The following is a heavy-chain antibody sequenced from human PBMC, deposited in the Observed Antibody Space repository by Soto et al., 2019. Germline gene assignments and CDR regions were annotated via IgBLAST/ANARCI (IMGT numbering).Heavy chain of an antibody. Sequence: QVQLVQSGAEVKKPGASVKVSCKASGYTFTSYYMHWVRQAPGQGLEWMGIINPSGGSTSYAQKFQGRSSMTRDTAISTVYMGLSSLRSEDTAVYDSARGFDSSSSVAYWGQGALVTVSS. J-gene: IGHJ4*02. CDR2: INPSGGST. V-gene: IGHV1-46*03. CDR3: ARGFDSSSSVAY. D-gene: IGHD6-13*01. CDR1: GYTFTSYY.